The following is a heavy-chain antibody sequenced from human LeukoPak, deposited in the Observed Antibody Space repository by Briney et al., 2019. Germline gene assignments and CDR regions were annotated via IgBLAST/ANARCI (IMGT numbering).Heavy chain of an antibody. V-gene: IGHV3-7*03. CDR1: GFTFSSHW. CDR3: ARFRRCSSTSCRSHYYYYGMDV. CDR2: IKGDGTVK. D-gene: IGHD2-2*01. J-gene: IGHJ6*02. Sequence: PGGSLRLSCVVSGFTFSSHWMSWIRQAPGKGLEWVAHIKGDGTVKYYVDSVRGRFTISRDNAKNSLYLQMNSLRAEDTAVYYCARFRRCSSTSCRSHYYYYGMDVWGQGTTVTVSS.